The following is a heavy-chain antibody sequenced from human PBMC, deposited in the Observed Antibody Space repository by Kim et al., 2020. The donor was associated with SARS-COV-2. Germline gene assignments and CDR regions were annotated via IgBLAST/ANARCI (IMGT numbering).Heavy chain of an antibody. V-gene: IGHV4-39*01. CDR3: ARHSTGTTNYYFYYMDV. Sequence: SETLSLTCTVSGGSISDSSYYWGWIRQPPGKGLEWIGTIYYSGSTYHNPSPKSRVTISVDTSKNQFSLKLSSVTAADTAVYYCARHSTGTTNYYFYYMDVWGKGTTVTVSS. D-gene: IGHD1-1*01. J-gene: IGHJ6*03. CDR2: IYYSGST. CDR1: GGSISDSSYY.